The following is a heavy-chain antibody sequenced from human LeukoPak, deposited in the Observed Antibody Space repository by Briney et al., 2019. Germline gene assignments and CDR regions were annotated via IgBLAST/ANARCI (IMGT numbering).Heavy chain of an antibody. V-gene: IGHV3-23*01. Sequence: GGSLRLSCAASGFTFSSYAMSWVRQAPGKGLEWVSAISGSGGSTYYADSVKGRFTISRDDSKNTMFLQMDSLRAEDTAMYYCAREWGTNYPFDYWGQGTLVTVSS. CDR3: AREWGTNYPFDY. CDR1: GFTFSSYA. J-gene: IGHJ4*02. D-gene: IGHD3-16*01. CDR2: ISGSGGST.